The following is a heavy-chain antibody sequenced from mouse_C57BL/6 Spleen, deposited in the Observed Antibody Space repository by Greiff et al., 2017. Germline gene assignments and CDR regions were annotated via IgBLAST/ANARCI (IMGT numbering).Heavy chain of an antibody. Sequence: QMQLKQSGPGLVQPSQSLSITCTVSGFSLTSYGVHWVRQSPGTGLEWLGVIWSGGSTDYNAAFISRLSISKDNSKSQVFFKMNSLQADDTAIYYCARTYYSNYGDFDVWGTGTTVTVSS. CDR2: IWSGGST. CDR1: GFSLTSYG. J-gene: IGHJ1*03. D-gene: IGHD2-5*01. CDR3: ARTYYSNYGDFDV. V-gene: IGHV2-2*01.